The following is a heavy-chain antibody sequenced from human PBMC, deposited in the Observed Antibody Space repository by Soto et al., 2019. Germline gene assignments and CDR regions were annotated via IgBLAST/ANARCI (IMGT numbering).Heavy chain of an antibody. CDR3: ARGLVATIQRIGFDP. V-gene: IGHV1-18*01. CDR2: VSAYNGNT. Sequence: QVQLVQSGAEVKKPGASVKVSCKVSGYTFTSCGISWVRQAPGQGLEWVGWVSAYNGNTNYAQKLQGRVTMPTDTSTSTAYMELRSLRSGDTAVYYCARGLVATIQRIGFDPWGQGTLVTVSS. CDR1: GYTFTSCG. J-gene: IGHJ5*02. D-gene: IGHD5-12*01.